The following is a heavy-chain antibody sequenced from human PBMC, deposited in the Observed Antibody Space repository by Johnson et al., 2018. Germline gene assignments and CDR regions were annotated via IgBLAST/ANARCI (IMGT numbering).Heavy chain of an antibody. D-gene: IGHD3-10*01. V-gene: IGHV3-30-3*01. CDR2: ISYDGSNE. J-gene: IGHJ5*02. Sequence: QVQLVQSGGGVVQPGRSLRLSCAASGFTFSSYSIHWVRQAPGKGLEWVAVISYDGSNEYSADCVKGRFTTPGDNSKNTLSRQRNRLRSEDTAVYNCGRDTVNMVWGVIIPGGGFDPWGQGTLVTVSS. CDR3: GRDTVNMVWGVIIPGGGFDP. CDR1: GFTFSSYS.